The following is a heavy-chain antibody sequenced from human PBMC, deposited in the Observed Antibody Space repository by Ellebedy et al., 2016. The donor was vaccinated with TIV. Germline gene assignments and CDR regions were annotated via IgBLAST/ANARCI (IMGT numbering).Heavy chain of an antibody. CDR3: ARGSGWYDPFDL. Sequence: LRLSCTVSGGSISSGGNYWTWIRQHPGKGLEWIGFIYYSGSTYNNPSLRSRVTMSVDTSKNQFSPNLTSVTAADTAMYYCARGSGWYDPFDLWGQGTLVTVSS. CDR1: GGSISSGGNY. V-gene: IGHV4-31*03. J-gene: IGHJ4*02. D-gene: IGHD6-19*01. CDR2: IYYSGST.